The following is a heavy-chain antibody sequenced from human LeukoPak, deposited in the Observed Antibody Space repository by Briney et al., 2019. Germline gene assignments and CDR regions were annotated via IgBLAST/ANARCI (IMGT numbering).Heavy chain of an antibody. D-gene: IGHD6-19*01. CDR2: TYHSGST. J-gene: IGHJ4*02. CDR1: GSSLIRDCY. V-gene: IGHV4-38-2*02. CDR3: ARVVSGWYHVDY. Sequence: SETLSLTCTVSGSSLIRDCYWGWVRQPPGKGLEWIGNTYHSGSTYYNPSLKSRVTISLDTSKGQFSLRLNSVTAADTAVYYCARVVSGWYHVDYWGQGSLVTVSP.